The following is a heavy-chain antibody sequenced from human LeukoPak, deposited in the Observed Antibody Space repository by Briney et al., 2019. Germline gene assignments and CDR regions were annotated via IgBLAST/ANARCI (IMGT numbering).Heavy chain of an antibody. CDR3: ARVRGIAAAGGFDP. CDR1: GYTFTGYY. Sequence: ASVKVSCKASGYTFTGYYMHWVRQAPGQGLEWMGWINPNSGGTNYAQKFQGRVTMTRDTSISTAYMELSRLRSDDTAVYYCARVRGIAAAGGFDPWGQGTLVTVSS. D-gene: IGHD6-13*01. J-gene: IGHJ5*02. CDR2: INPNSGGT. V-gene: IGHV1-2*02.